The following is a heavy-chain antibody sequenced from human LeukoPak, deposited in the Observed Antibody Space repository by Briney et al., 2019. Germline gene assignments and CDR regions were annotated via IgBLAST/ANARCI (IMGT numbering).Heavy chain of an antibody. CDR1: GFTFSSYA. CDR3: ARDGGIAAAGTFDY. J-gene: IGHJ4*02. V-gene: IGHV3-64*01. CDR2: ISSNGGST. Sequence: PGGSLRLSCAASGFTFSSYAMHWVRQAPGKGLEYVSAISSNGGSTYYANSVKGRFTISRDNSKNTLYLQMDSLRAEDMAVYYCARDGGIAAAGTFDYWGQGTLVTVSS. D-gene: IGHD6-13*01.